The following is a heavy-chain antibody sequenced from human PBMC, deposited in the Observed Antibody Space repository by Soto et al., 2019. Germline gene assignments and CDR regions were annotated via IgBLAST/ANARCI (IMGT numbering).Heavy chain of an antibody. CDR2: IYYTGST. J-gene: IGHJ4*02. Sequence: PSETLSLTCTVSGGSISRYYWSWIRQPPGKGLEWIGYIYYTGSTNYNPSLKSRVTISVDTSKNQFSLNLSSVTAADTAVYYCARDYGDCFDFWGQGTLVTVSS. CDR3: ARDYGDCFDF. D-gene: IGHD4-17*01. CDR1: GGSISRYY. V-gene: IGHV4-59*01.